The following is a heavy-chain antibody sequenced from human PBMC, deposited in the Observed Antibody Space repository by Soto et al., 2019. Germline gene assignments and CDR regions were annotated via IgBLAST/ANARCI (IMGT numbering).Heavy chain of an antibody. CDR2: ISNNGDTA. CDR1: GFTFSTYA. V-gene: IGHV3-23*01. Sequence: GESLKISCATSGFTFSTYAMVWVRQATEKGLEWVASISNNGDTAYYADSVKGRFTISRGNSENTLYLQMNGLGADDTALYFCAKSRVFIGAIVTLLDSWGQGTQVTV. CDR3: AKSRVFIGAIVTLLDS. J-gene: IGHJ4*02. D-gene: IGHD3-16*02.